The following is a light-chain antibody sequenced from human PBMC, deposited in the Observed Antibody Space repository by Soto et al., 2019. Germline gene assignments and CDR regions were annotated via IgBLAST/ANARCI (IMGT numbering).Light chain of an antibody. CDR2: GSS. CDR3: AQYDDVSPET. Sequence: DIQSTQSTSSLSASVGHTAPITFTATRHISNHLNWYQQRPGRAPELLIYGSSDLEAGVPSRFSGSGSGTDFTFTISGLQPEDVATYYCAQYDDVSPETFGRGTKVDIK. CDR1: RHISNH. J-gene: IGKJ2*01. V-gene: IGKV1-33*01.